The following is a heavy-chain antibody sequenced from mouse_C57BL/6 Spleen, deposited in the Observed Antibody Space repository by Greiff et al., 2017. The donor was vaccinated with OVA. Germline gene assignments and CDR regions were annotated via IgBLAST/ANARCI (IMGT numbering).Heavy chain of an antibody. J-gene: IGHJ4*01. CDR1: GYTFTSYW. D-gene: IGHD2-2*01. Sequence: QVQLQQPGAELVKPGASVKMSCKASGYTFTSYWLTWVKQRPGQGLEWIGDIYPGSGSTNYNEKFKSKATLTVDTSSSTAYMQLSSLTSEDSAVYYCARTYGYDDYAMDYWGQGTSVTVSS. CDR2: IYPGSGST. V-gene: IGHV1-55*01. CDR3: ARTYGYDDYAMDY.